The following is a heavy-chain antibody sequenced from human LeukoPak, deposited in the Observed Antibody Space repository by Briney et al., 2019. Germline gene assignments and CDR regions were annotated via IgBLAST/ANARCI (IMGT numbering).Heavy chain of an antibody. CDR3: ARMNWEMFYFDT. CDR2: IDWDDDK. J-gene: IGHJ4*02. V-gene: IGHV2-70*11. CDR1: GFSVNTSGMC. D-gene: IGHD3-22*01. Sequence: ESGPALVKPTQTLTLTCTISGFSVNTSGMCVSWIRQPPGKALERLARIDWDDDKYYTTSLKTRLSISKDTSKNQVVLTMTNMDPVDTATYYCARMNWEMFYFDTWGQGILVTVSS.